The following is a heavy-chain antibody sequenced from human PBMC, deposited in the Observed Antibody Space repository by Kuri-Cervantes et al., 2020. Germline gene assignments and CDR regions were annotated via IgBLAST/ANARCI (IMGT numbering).Heavy chain of an antibody. CDR1: RTSVSSGFHH. V-gene: IGHV4-61*01. CDR3: ARHGEWFDY. CDR2: IYYSGST. D-gene: IGHD3-10*01. J-gene: IGHJ4*02. Sequence: SETLSLTCTVSRTSVSSGFHHWSWIRQPPGKGLEWIGYIYYSGSTNYNPSLKSRVTISVDTSKNQFSLKLSSVTAADTAVYYCARHGEWFDYWGQGTLVTVSS.